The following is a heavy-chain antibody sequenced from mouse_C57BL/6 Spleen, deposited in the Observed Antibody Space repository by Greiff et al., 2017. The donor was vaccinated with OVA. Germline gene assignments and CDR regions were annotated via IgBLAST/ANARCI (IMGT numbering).Heavy chain of an antibody. J-gene: IGHJ2*01. CDR1: GYTFTDYN. D-gene: IGHD2-4*01. CDR2: INPNNGGT. Sequence: EVKLMESGPELVKPGASVKIPCKASGYTFTDYNMDWVKQSHGKSLEWIGDINPNNGGTIYNQKFKGKATLTVDKSSSTAYMELRSLTSEDTAVYYCARLDDYDGVYFDYWGQGTTLTVSS. CDR3: ARLDDYDGVYFDY. V-gene: IGHV1-18*01.